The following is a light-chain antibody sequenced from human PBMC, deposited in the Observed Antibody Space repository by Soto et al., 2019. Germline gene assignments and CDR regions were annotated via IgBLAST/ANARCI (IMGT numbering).Light chain of an antibody. V-gene: IGKV3-11*01. CDR3: QQRSEWPRT. CDR2: DAS. CDR1: QSISSS. Sequence: EIVLPQSPSTLSLSPGERATLYCRASQSISSSLAWYQQKPGQAPRLLIYDASSRATGFPARFSGSGSGTDFTRTIGSLEPEDFAVYDCQQRSEWPRTFGQGTKVEIK. J-gene: IGKJ1*01.